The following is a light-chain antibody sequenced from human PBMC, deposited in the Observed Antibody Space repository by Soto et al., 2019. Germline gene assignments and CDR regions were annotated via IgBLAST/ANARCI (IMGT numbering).Light chain of an antibody. J-gene: IGKJ1*01. CDR2: KAS. CDR3: QHYNSYSVA. CDR1: QTISSW. Sequence: DIQMTQSPSTLSGSVGDSVTITCRASQTISSWLAWYQQKPGKAPKLLIYKASTLKSGVPSRFSGSGSGTEFTLTISSLQPDDFATYYCQHYNSYSVAFGQGTKVELK. V-gene: IGKV1-5*03.